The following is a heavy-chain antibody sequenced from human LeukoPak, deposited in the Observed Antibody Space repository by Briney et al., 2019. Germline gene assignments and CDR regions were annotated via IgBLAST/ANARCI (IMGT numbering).Heavy chain of an antibody. CDR2: IEYSGST. CDR1: VYSISSGYY. V-gene: IGHV4-38-2*02. J-gene: IGHJ4*02. D-gene: IGHD6-19*01. Sequence: SETLSLTCTVSVYSISSGYYCGLIRQPPGKGLEWTGIIEYSGSTYYNPSLKDRITISFDTSKNQFSLKLSSLTAADTAVYYFARDSALAQAVMFDYWGQGTLVTVSS. CDR3: ARDSALAQAVMFDY.